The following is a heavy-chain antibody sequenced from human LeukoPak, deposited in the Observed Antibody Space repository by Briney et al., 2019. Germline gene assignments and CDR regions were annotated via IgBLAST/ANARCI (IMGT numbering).Heavy chain of an antibody. CDR1: GYTFTGYY. Sequence: ASVKVSCKASGYTFTGYYIHWVRQAPGQGLEWLGWINPSSGGTDCAQKFQGRVTMTRDTSISTAYLGLKRLRSDDTAVYFCARDSYYYDISGRAEYFHHWGQGTLVTVSS. J-gene: IGHJ1*01. CDR2: INPSSGGT. D-gene: IGHD3-22*01. V-gene: IGHV1-2*02. CDR3: ARDSYYYDISGRAEYFHH.